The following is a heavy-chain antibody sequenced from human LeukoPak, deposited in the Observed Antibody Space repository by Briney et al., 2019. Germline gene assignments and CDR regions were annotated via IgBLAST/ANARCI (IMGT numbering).Heavy chain of an antibody. D-gene: IGHD6-13*01. CDR2: IYYSGCT. Sequence: SETLSLTCTVSGGSISSYYWSWIRQPPGKGLEWIGYIYYSGCTNYNPSLKSRVTISVDTSKNQFSLKLSSVTAADTAVYYCARTPGYSSSWYVFDYWGQGTLVTVSS. CDR3: ARTPGYSSSWYVFDY. CDR1: GGSISSYY. J-gene: IGHJ4*02. V-gene: IGHV4-59*01.